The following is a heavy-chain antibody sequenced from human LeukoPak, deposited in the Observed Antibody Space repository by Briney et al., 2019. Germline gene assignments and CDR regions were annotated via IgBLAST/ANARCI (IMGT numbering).Heavy chain of an antibody. CDR3: ANDFDH. V-gene: IGHV3-23*01. CDR2: ISGSDGNT. Sequence: GGSLRLSCAASGFTFNNYAMSWVRQAPGKGLEWVSTISGSDGNTYYADSVKGRFTISRDISKNTLYLQMNSLRADDTAVYYCANDFDHWGQGTLVTVSS. CDR1: GFTFNNYA. J-gene: IGHJ4*02.